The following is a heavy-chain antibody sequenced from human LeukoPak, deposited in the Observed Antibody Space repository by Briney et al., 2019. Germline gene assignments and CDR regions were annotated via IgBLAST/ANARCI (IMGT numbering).Heavy chain of an antibody. D-gene: IGHD3-3*01. CDR3: AKGPRGYDFWSGYYSPYFDY. V-gene: IGHV3-33*06. J-gene: IGHJ4*02. CDR1: GFTFSSYG. Sequence: GGSLRLSCAASGFTFSSYGMHWVHQAPGKGLEWVAVIWYDGSNKYYADSVKGRFTISRDNSKNTLYLQMNSLRAEDTAVYYCAKGPRGYDFWSGYYSPYFDYWGQGTLVTVSS. CDR2: IWYDGSNK.